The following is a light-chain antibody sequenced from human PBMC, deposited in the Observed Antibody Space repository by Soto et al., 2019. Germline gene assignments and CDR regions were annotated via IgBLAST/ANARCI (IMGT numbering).Light chain of an antibody. J-gene: IGKJ4*01. V-gene: IGKV1-39*01. CDR2: AAS. Sequence: DIQMTHSPSSLSASVGDIVTITCRASQSISSYLNWYQQKPGKAPKLLIYAASSLHSGVPSRFSGSGSGTDFTLTISSLQPEDFATYYCQQSYSTPRLTFGGGTKVEIK. CDR3: QQSYSTPRLT. CDR1: QSISSY.